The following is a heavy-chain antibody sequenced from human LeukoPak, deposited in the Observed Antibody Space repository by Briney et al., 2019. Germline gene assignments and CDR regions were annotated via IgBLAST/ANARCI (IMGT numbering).Heavy chain of an antibody. V-gene: IGHV4-30-4*08. CDR2: IYYSGSA. CDR1: GGSISSGDYY. CDR3: AREGAVDGYFDY. J-gene: IGHJ4*02. Sequence: SQTLSLTCTVSGGSISSGDYYWRWIRQPPGKGLEWIGYIYYSGSAYYNPSLKSRVTISVDTSKSQFSLNLSSVTAADTAVYYCAREGAVDGYFDYWGQGTLVTVSS. D-gene: IGHD6-19*01.